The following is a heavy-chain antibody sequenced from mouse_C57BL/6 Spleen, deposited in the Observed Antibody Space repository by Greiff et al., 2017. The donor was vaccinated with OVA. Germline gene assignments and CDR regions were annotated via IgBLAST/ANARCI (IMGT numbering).Heavy chain of an antibody. D-gene: IGHD3-2*02. CDR2: IYPGDGDT. V-gene: IGHV1-80*01. CDR1: GYAFSSYW. J-gene: IGHJ2*01. CDR3: ARWGSSGYFDY. Sequence: VQLQQSGAELVKPGASVKISCKASGYAFSSYWMNWVKQRPGKGLEWIGQIYPGDGDTNYNGKFKGKATLTADKSSSTAYMQLSSLTSEDSAVYFCARWGSSGYFDYWGQGTTLTVSS.